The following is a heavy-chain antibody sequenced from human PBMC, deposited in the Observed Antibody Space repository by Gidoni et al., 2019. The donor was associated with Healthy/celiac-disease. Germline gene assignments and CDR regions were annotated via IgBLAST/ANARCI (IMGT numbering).Heavy chain of an antibody. D-gene: IGHD6-6*01. CDR2: IYTSGST. CDR3: ARESIAARIYYYYGMDV. V-gene: IGHV4-4*07. Sequence: QVQLQESGPVLVKPSETLSLTCTVSGGSISSYYWSWIRPPAGKGLEWIGRIYTSGSTNYNPSLKSRVTMSVDTSKNQFSLKLSSVTAADTAVYYCARESIAARIYYYYGMDVWGQGTTVTVSS. CDR1: GGSISSYY. J-gene: IGHJ6*02.